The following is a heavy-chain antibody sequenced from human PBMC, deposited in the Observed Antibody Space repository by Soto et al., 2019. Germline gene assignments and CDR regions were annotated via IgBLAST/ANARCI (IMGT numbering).Heavy chain of an antibody. V-gene: IGHV4-61*08. CDR1: GCSISSDDYY. Sequence: SETLSLTCTVSGCSISSDDYYGSWIRQPPGKGLEWIGYIYYSGSTNYNPSLKSRVTISVDTSKNQFSLKLSSVTAADTAVYYCARLGAATGTTQHYYYYYYMDVWGKGTTVTVSS. CDR2: IYYSGST. D-gene: IGHD1-7*01. CDR3: ARLGAATGTTQHYYYYYYMDV. J-gene: IGHJ6*03.